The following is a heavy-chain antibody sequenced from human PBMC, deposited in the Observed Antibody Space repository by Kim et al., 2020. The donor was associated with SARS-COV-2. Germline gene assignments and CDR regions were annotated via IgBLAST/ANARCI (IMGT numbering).Heavy chain of an antibody. V-gene: IGHV4-39*01. D-gene: IGHD6-13*01. CDR2: IYYSGST. CDR1: GGSISSSSYY. J-gene: IGHJ4*02. Sequence: SETLSLTCTVSGGSISSSSYYWGWIRQPPGKGLEWIGSIYYSGSTYYNPSLKSRVTISVDTSKNQFSLKLSSVTAADTAVYYCARQASSSWYGRPIDYWGQGTLVTVSS. CDR3: ARQASSSWYGRPIDY.